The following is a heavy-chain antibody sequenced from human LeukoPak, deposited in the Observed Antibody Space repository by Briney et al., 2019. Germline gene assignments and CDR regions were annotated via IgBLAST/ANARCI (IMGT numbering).Heavy chain of an antibody. CDR1: GFTFSSYA. V-gene: IGHV3-23*01. J-gene: IGHJ4*02. CDR2: ISGSGGST. D-gene: IGHD1-1*01. Sequence: QPGGSLRLSCAASGFTFSSYAMNWVRQAPGKGLEWVSAISGSGGSTYYADSVKRRFTISRDNSKNTLYLQMNNLGADDTAVYYCARGPMVQPDYWGQGTLVTVSS. CDR3: ARGPMVQPDY.